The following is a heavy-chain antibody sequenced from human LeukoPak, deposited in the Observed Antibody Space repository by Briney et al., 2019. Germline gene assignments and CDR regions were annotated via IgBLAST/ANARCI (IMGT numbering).Heavy chain of an antibody. Sequence: WASVKISCKASGYTFTSYAMNWVRQAPGQGLEWMGWINTNTGNPTYAQGFTGRFVFSLDTSVSTAYLQISSLKAEDTAVYYCARALGYDFWSGSPAFDIWGQGTMVTVSS. D-gene: IGHD3-3*01. V-gene: IGHV7-4-1*02. J-gene: IGHJ3*02. CDR2: INTNTGNP. CDR3: ARALGYDFWSGSPAFDI. CDR1: GYTFTSYA.